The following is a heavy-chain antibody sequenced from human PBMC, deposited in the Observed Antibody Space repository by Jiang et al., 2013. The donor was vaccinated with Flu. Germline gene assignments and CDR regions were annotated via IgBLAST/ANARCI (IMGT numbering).Heavy chain of an antibody. CDR1: GGSISSGDYY. Sequence: LTCTVSGGSISSGDYYWSWIRQPPGKGLEWIGYIYYSGSTYYNPSLKSRVTISVDTSKNQFSLKLSSVTAADTAVYYCARGYDFWSRDIFDYYYYGMDVWGQGTTVTVSS. J-gene: IGHJ6*02. CDR3: ARGYDFWSRDIFDYYYYGMDV. CDR2: IYYSGST. D-gene: IGHD3-3*01. V-gene: IGHV4-30-4*01.